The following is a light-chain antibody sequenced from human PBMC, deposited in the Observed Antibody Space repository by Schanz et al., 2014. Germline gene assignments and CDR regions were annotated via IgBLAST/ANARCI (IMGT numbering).Light chain of an antibody. CDR3: SSYTSITPYV. V-gene: IGLV2-14*02. J-gene: IGLJ1*01. Sequence: QSALTQPASVSGSPGQSITISCTGTSSDVGSYNLVSWYQQHPGKAPKLMIYEGSKRPSGVSNRISGSKSGNTASLTISGVQAEDEADYYCSSYTSITPYVFGTGTKLTVL. CDR1: SSDVGSYNL. CDR2: EGS.